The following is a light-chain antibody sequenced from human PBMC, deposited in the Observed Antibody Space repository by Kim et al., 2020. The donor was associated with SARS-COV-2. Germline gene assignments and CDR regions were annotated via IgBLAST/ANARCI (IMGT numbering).Light chain of an antibody. J-gene: IGKJ2*01. CDR2: KAS. CDR3: QQYNSYSYT. Sequence: SASVGDRVTITCRASQSISNWLAWYQQKPEKAPKLLIYKASSLESGVPSRISGSGSGTEFTLTISSLQPDDFATYYCQQYNSYSYTFGQGTKLEI. V-gene: IGKV1-5*03. CDR1: QSISNW.